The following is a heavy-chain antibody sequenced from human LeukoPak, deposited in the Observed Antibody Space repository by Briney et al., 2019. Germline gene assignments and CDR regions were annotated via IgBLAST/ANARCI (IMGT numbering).Heavy chain of an antibody. D-gene: IGHD2-2*01. CDR2: ISDSGST. V-gene: IGHV4-39*01. CDR3: VRHCCSTPSKRTFDI. Sequence: PSETLSLTCTVSGGSIWTSDYYWGCIRQFPGKGLEWIGTISDSGSTYYNPSLESRVIISVDTSKNQFSLKLSSVTAADTAVYYCVRHCCSTPSKRTFDIWGQGTLVTVSS. CDR1: GGSIWTSDYY. J-gene: IGHJ3*02.